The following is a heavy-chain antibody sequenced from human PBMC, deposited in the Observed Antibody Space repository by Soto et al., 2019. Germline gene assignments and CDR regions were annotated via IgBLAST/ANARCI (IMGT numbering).Heavy chain of an antibody. CDR1: GYTFTSYA. J-gene: IGHJ6*02. CDR2: INAGNGNT. D-gene: IGHD4-17*01. CDR3: ARDPGNGDLYYYYYGMDV. V-gene: IGHV1-3*01. Sequence: ASVKVSCKASGYTFTSYAMHWVRQAPGQRLEWMGWINAGNGNTKYSQKFQGRVTITRDTSASTAYMELSSLRSEDTAVYYCARDPGNGDLYYYYYGMDVWGQGTTVTVSS.